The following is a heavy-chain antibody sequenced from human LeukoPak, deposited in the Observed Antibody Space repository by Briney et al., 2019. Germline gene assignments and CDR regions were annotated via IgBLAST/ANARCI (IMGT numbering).Heavy chain of an antibody. V-gene: IGHV4-61*01. CDR2: IYNGVNT. CDR3: ARSRAFNSGAFDP. CDR1: GASVSSASY. D-gene: IGHD1-26*01. J-gene: IGHJ5*02. Sequence: SETLSLTCTVSGASVSSASYWTWIRQPPGKGVEWIAHIYNGVNTNYNPSLKSRVTISVDTSKNQFSLRLNFVTAADTAVYYCARSRAFNSGAFDPWGQGSLVTVSS.